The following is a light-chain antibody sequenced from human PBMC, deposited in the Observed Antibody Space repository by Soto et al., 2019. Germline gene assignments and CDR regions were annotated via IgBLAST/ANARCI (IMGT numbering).Light chain of an antibody. Sequence: QSALTQPASVSGSPEQSITISCTGTSSDVGAYNLVSWYQQHPGKAPRLITYEGSKRPSGISHRFSGSKSDNSASLTISGLRAEDEAHYHCCSYAGSRTFVFGGGTKLTVL. CDR1: SSDVGAYNL. CDR2: EGS. CDR3: CSYAGSRTFV. V-gene: IGLV2-23*01. J-gene: IGLJ3*02.